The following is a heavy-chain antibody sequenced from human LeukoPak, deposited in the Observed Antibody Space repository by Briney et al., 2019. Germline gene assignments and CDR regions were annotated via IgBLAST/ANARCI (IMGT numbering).Heavy chain of an antibody. V-gene: IGHV1-69*05. CDR2: IIPIFGTA. CDR3: ARVVGGFDWLPDYYYYYMDV. D-gene: IGHD3-9*01. CDR1: GGTFSSYA. Sequence: GASVKVSCKASGGTFSSYAISWVRQAPGQGLEWMGGIIPIFGTANYAQKFQGRVTITTDESTSTAYMELSSLRSEDTAVYYCARVVGGFDWLPDYYYYYMDVWGKGTTVTISS. J-gene: IGHJ6*03.